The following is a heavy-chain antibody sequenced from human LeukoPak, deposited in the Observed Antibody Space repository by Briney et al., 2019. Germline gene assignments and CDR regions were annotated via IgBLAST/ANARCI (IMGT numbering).Heavy chain of an antibody. D-gene: IGHD4-17*01. CDR2: ISYDGSNK. Sequence: GGSLRLSCAASGFTFSNYVIHWVRQAPGKGLEWVAVISYDGSNKYYADSVKGRFTISRDNSKNTLYLQMNSLRAEDTAVYYCARDANYGDSYYFDYWGQGTLVTVSS. CDR1: GFTFSNYV. CDR3: ARDANYGDSYYFDY. V-gene: IGHV3-30*14. J-gene: IGHJ4*02.